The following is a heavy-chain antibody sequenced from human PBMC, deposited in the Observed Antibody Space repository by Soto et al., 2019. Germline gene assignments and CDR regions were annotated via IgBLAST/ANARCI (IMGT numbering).Heavy chain of an antibody. J-gene: IGHJ5*02. D-gene: IGHD6-6*01. V-gene: IGHV4-38-2*02. CDR1: GYSISSGYY. Sequence: PSETLSLTCAVSGYSISSGYYWGWIRQPPGKGLEWIGSMYHSGNTYYNPSLKSRVTISVDTSKNQFSLKLSSVTAADTAVYYCAGDLSSSSENWFDPWGQGILVTVSS. CDR3: AGDLSSSSENWFDP. CDR2: MYHSGNT.